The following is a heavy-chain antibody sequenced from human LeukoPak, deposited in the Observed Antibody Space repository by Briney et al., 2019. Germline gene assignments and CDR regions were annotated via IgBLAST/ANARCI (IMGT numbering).Heavy chain of an antibody. CDR2: IYPGDSDT. Sequence: GESLNISCKGSGYSFTSYWIGWVRQMPGKGLEWMGIIYPGDSDTRYSPSFQGQVTISADKSISTAYLQWSSLKASDTAMYYCARAVAAAGTGYYGMDVWGQGTTVTVSS. CDR1: GYSFTSYW. D-gene: IGHD6-13*01. J-gene: IGHJ6*02. CDR3: ARAVAAAGTGYYGMDV. V-gene: IGHV5-51*01.